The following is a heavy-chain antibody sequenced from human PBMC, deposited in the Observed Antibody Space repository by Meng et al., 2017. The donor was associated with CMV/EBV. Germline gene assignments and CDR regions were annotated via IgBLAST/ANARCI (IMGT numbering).Heavy chain of an antibody. CDR2: NIPIFGTA. J-gene: IGHJ5*02. CDR1: GGTFSSYA. CDR3: ARRVTMAGNWFDP. V-gene: IGHV1-69*05. D-gene: IGHD4/OR15-4a*01. Sequence: SVKVSCKASGGTFSSYAISWVRQAPGQGLEWMGGNIPIFGTANYAQKFQGRVTITTDESTSTAYMELSSLRSEDTAVYYCARRVTMAGNWFDPWGQGTLVTVSS.